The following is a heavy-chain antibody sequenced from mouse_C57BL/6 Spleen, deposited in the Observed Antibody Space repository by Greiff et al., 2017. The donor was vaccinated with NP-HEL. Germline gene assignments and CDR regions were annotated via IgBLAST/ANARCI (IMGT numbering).Heavy chain of an antibody. Sequence: VQLQQSGAELAKPGASVKLSCKASGYTFTSYWMHWVKQRPGQGLEWIGDIYPGSGSTNYNEKFKSKATLTVDTSSSTAYMQLSSLTSEDSAVYYCARGFITTVVDWYFDVWGTGTTVTVSS. J-gene: IGHJ1*03. CDR1: GYTFTSYW. D-gene: IGHD1-1*01. CDR3: ARGFITTVVDWYFDV. V-gene: IGHV1-7*01. CDR2: IYPGSGST.